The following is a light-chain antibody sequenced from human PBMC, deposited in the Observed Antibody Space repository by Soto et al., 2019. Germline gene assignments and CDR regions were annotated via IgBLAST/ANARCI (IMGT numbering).Light chain of an antibody. CDR3: QQYYSYPT. Sequence: DIVMTQSPDSLAVSLGERATINCKSSQSVLYSSNNKNYLAWYQQKPGKAPKLLIYAASTLQSGVPSRFSGSGSGTDFTLTISCLQSEDFATYYCQQYYSYPTFGQGTRLEIK. J-gene: IGKJ5*01. CDR2: AAS. V-gene: IGKV4-1*01. CDR1: QSVLYSSNNKNY.